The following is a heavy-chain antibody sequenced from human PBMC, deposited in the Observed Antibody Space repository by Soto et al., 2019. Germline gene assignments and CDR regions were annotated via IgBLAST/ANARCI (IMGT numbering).Heavy chain of an antibody. Sequence: EVQLVESGGGLVQSGGSLRLSCAASGFTFGSYSMTWIRQAPGKGLEWVAYIDSADSTFYYADSVKGRFTISRDNAKNSLYLQMNSLRDDDTAVYYCVAVVTALSWGQGTLVTVSS. CDR1: GFTFGSYS. CDR2: IDSADSTF. CDR3: VAVVTALS. V-gene: IGHV3-48*02. D-gene: IGHD2-21*02. J-gene: IGHJ5*02.